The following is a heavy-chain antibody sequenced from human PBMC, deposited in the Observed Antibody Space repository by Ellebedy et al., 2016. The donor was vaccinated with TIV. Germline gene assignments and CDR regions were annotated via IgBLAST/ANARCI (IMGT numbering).Heavy chain of an antibody. V-gene: IGHV3-23*01. CDR3: MFKGLSARLY. CDR2: ISGSGGNT. Sequence: PGGSLRLSCAASGLTFSSHAMSWVRQAPGKGLEWVSSISGSGGNTYYADSVKGRFTISRDNSKDTLYLQVNSLRAEDTAVYYCMFKGLSARLYWGQGTLVTVSS. CDR1: GLTFSSHA. J-gene: IGHJ1*01. D-gene: IGHD6-6*01.